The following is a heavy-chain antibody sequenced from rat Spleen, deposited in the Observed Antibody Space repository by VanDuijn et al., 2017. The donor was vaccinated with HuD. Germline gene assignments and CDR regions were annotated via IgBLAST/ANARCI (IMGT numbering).Heavy chain of an antibody. CDR2: INSAGST. Sequence: EVQLQESGPGLVKPSQSLSLTCSVTGYSITSGYGWNWIRKFPGNKLEWMGYINSAGSTNYNPPLKSQYSITRDTSKNQFFLQLTSLTTEDTATYYCARRGLQSYYFDYWGQGVMVTVSS. CDR3: ARRGLQSYYFDY. D-gene: IGHD1-1*01. CDR1: GYSITSGYG. J-gene: IGHJ2*01. V-gene: IGHV3-3*01.